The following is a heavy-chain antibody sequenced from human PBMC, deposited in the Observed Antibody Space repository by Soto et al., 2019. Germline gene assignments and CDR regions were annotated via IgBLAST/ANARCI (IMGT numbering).Heavy chain of an antibody. Sequence: QVQLVESGGGVVQPGRSLRLSCAASGFTFSSYAMHWVRQAPGKGLEWVAVISYDGSNKYYADSVKGRFTISRDNSKNTLYLQMNSLRAEDTAVYYCARDIGCSSTSCYLWLASGDYYYYGMDVWGQGTTVTVSS. CDR3: ARDIGCSSTSCYLWLASGDYYYYGMDV. D-gene: IGHD2-2*01. CDR1: GFTFSSYA. J-gene: IGHJ6*02. CDR2: ISYDGSNK. V-gene: IGHV3-30-3*01.